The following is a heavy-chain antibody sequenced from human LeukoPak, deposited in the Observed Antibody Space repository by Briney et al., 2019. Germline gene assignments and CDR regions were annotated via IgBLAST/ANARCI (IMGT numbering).Heavy chain of an antibody. Sequence: PSETLSLTCAVYGGSFSGYYWSWIRQPPGKGLEWIGEINHSGSTNYNPSLKSRVTISVDTSKRQFSLKLNSVTAADTAIYYCARGSSKAAPLGDYWSQGTLVTVSS. CDR2: INHSGST. V-gene: IGHV4-34*01. CDR3: ARGSSKAAPLGDY. J-gene: IGHJ4*02. CDR1: GGSFSGYY. D-gene: IGHD2-15*01.